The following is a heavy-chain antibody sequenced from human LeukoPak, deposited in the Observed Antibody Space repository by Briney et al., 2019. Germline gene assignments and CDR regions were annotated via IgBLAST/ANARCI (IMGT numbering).Heavy chain of an antibody. Sequence: GGPLRLTCAGSGFIFNNYAMHWVRQPPGKGLEWVSGISWNSGSIDYADSVKGRFTISRDNAKNSLYLQMNSLRVEDTAFYYCAKDNRRHYTSGPNPDSLHWGQGALVTVSS. CDR3: AKDNRRHYTSGPNPDSLH. J-gene: IGHJ4*02. CDR1: GFIFNNYA. V-gene: IGHV3-9*01. D-gene: IGHD6-19*01. CDR2: ISWNSGSI.